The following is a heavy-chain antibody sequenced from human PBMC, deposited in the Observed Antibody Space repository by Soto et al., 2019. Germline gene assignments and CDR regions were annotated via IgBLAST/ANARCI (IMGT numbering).Heavy chain of an antibody. CDR1: GFTFSSYS. V-gene: IGHV3-48*02. CDR3: ARDRARGSSGWYGMDV. Sequence: EGSLRLSCVASGFTFSSYSMNWVRQAPGKGLEWVSYISSSSSTIYYADSVKGRFTISRDNAKNSLYLQMNSLRDEDTAVYYWARDRARGSSGWYGMDVWGQGTTVTVSS. D-gene: IGHD6-19*01. J-gene: IGHJ6*02. CDR2: ISSSSSTI.